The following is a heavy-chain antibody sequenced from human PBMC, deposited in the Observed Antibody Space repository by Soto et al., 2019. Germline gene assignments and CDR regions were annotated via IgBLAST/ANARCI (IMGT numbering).Heavy chain of an antibody. J-gene: IGHJ4*02. Sequence: GGSLRLSCAASGFTFSSYGMHWVRQAPGKGLEWVAVIWYDGSNKYYAGSVKGRFTISRDNSKNTLYLQMNSLRAEDTAVYYCATADTAMVQGYYFDYRGQGTLVTVSS. CDR1: GFTFSSYG. CDR3: ATADTAMVQGYYFDY. CDR2: IWYDGSNK. D-gene: IGHD5-18*01. V-gene: IGHV3-33*01.